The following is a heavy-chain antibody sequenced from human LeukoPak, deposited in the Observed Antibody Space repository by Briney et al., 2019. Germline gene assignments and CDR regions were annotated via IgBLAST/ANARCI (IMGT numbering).Heavy chain of an antibody. Sequence: GGSLRLSCAASGFTFSSYAMSWVRQAPGKGLEWASTFSGSGGNTYYADSVKGRFTISRDNSKNTLYLQMNSLRAEDTAVYYCAKDGHVVRGVIIGSFDIWGQGTMVTVSS. D-gene: IGHD3-10*01. CDR2: FSGSGGNT. CDR1: GFTFSSYA. CDR3: AKDGHVVRGVIIGSFDI. V-gene: IGHV3-23*01. J-gene: IGHJ3*02.